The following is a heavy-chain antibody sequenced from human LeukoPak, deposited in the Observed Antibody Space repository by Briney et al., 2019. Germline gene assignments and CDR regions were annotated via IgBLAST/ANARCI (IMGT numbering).Heavy chain of an antibody. CDR2: IKQDGSEK. CDR3: AREKIITTQNHYYGMDV. D-gene: IGHD3-3*01. V-gene: IGHV3-7*03. J-gene: IGHJ6*02. CDR1: GSTFSSYW. Sequence: GGSLRLSCAASGSTFSSYWMSWVRQAPGKGLEWVANIKQDGSEKYYVDSVKGRFTISRDNAKNSLYLQMNSLRAEDTAVYYCAREKIITTQNHYYGMDVWGQGTTVTVSS.